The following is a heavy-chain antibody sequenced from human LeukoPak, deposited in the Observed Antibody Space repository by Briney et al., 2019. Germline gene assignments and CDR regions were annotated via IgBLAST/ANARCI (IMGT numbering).Heavy chain of an antibody. Sequence: ASVKVSCKASGYTFTNYDINWVRQATGQGLEWMGWMNPSSDNTGYAQKFQGRVTITADESTSTAYMELSSLRSEDTAVYYCARDRSSGFWSGTRDAFDIWGQGTMVTVSS. CDR2: MNPSSDNT. D-gene: IGHD3-3*01. CDR1: GYTFTNYD. J-gene: IGHJ3*02. CDR3: ARDRSSGFWSGTRDAFDI. V-gene: IGHV1-8*01.